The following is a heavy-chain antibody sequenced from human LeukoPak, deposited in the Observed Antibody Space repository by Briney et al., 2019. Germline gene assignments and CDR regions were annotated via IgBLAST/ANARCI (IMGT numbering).Heavy chain of an antibody. CDR3: VKYGAGSYYTYYFDY. CDR2: ISSNGGST. Sequence: GGSLRLSCSASGFTFSKYAMHWVRQAPGKGLEYVSAISSNGGSTYYADSVKGRFTISRDNSKNTLYLQMSSLRSEDTAVYYCVKYGAGSYYTYYFDYWGQGTLVTVSS. CDR1: GFTFSKYA. J-gene: IGHJ4*02. V-gene: IGHV3-64D*06. D-gene: IGHD3-10*01.